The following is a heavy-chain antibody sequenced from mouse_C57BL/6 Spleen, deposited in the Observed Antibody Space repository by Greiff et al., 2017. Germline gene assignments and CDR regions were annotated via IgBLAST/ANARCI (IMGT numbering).Heavy chain of an antibody. J-gene: IGHJ2*01. CDR2: INPGSGGT. D-gene: IGHD4-1*01. V-gene: IGHV1-54*01. CDR1: GYAFTNYL. Sequence: VQLQESGAELVRPGTSVKVSCKASGYAFTNYLIEWVKQRPGQGLEWIGVINPGSGGTNYNEKFKGKATLTADKSSSTAYMQLSSLTSEDSAVYFCARFELGRAYWGQGTTLTVSS. CDR3: ARFELGRAY.